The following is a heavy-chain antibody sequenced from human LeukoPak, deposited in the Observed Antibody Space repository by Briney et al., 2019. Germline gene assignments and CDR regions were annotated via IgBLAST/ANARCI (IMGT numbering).Heavy chain of an antibody. Sequence: GGSLRLSCAASGFTFTIYAVHCLRQAPGKALEGVADKSHGGNYKYYSDSVRGRVTISRDKSKRTLYLEMNSLTNEDTAVYYCARPGGYGSLAEPARAPFDPWGQRTLVTVSS. D-gene: IGHD3-10*01. V-gene: IGHV3-30*04. CDR1: GFTFTIYA. J-gene: IGHJ5*02. CDR3: ARPGGYGSLAEPARAPFDP. CDR2: KSHGGNYK.